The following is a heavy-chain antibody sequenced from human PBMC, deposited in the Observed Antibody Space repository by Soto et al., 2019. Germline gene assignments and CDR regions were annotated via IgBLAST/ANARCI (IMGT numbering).Heavy chain of an antibody. V-gene: IGHV1-46*03. D-gene: IGHD5-12*01. CDR3: AREPWLRPGGGTEPLDI. J-gene: IGHJ3*02. Sequence: QVQLVQSGAEVKKPGASVKISCEASGYSFTSQYVHWVRQAPGQGLEWMGIINPNGGSTTYAQKFQGRVTMTRDTSTSTVYMELSSLTSEDTAVYYCAREPWLRPGGGTEPLDIWGQGTMVTVAS. CDR1: GYSFTSQY. CDR2: INPNGGST.